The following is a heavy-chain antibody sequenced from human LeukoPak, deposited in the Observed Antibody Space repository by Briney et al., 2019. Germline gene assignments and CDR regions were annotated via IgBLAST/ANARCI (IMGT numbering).Heavy chain of an antibody. J-gene: IGHJ4*02. CDR2: IWYDGSNK. Sequence: GGSLRLSCAASGFTFSSYGMHWVRQAPGKGLEWVAVIWYDGSNKYYADSVKGRFTISRDNAKNSLYLQMNSLRAEDTAVYYCARVSMSYYGSGSQNLDYWGQGTLVTVSS. V-gene: IGHV3-33*01. D-gene: IGHD3-10*01. CDR3: ARVSMSYYGSGSQNLDY. CDR1: GFTFSSYG.